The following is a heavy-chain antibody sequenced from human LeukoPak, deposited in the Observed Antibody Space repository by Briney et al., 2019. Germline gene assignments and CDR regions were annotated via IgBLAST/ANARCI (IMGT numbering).Heavy chain of an antibody. V-gene: IGHV3-43*02. Sequence: PGGSLRLSCAASGFNFGDYAMHWVRQAPGKGLEWVSLISADGGTTYYGDSVKGRFTVSRDNSKKSLYLQMNSLRTEDTALYYCAKDIGGSGRNWFDPWGQGTLVTVFS. CDR2: ISADGGTT. CDR3: AKDIGGSGRNWFDP. CDR1: GFNFGDYA. J-gene: IGHJ5*02. D-gene: IGHD3-10*01.